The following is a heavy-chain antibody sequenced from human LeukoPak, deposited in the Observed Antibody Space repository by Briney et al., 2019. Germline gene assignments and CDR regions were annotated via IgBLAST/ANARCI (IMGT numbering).Heavy chain of an antibody. CDR3: AKLSSGSSSGYDIDY. J-gene: IGHJ4*02. CDR1: GGSISSFY. V-gene: IGHV4-59*08. CDR2: IYYSGST. D-gene: IGHD6-13*01. Sequence: PETLSLTCTVSGGSISSFYWSWIRQPPGKGLEWIGYIYYSGSTNYNPSLKSRVTISVDTSKNQSSLKLSPVAAADTAVYYCAKLSSGSSSGYDIDYWGQGTLVTVSS.